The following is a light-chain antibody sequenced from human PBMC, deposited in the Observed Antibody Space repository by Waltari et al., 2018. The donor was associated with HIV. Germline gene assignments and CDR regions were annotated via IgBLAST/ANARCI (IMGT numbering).Light chain of an antibody. V-gene: IGKV1D-12*01. CDR2: GSS. Sequence: DIQLTQSPSSVSAPVVDRVTITCRASQDISTWLAWYQQKPGKAPNLLISGSSYLESGVPSRFSGSESGTTFTLTINSLQTEDFATYFCQQTNTFPWTFGQGTRVDIK. J-gene: IGKJ1*01. CDR3: QQTNTFPWT. CDR1: QDISTW.